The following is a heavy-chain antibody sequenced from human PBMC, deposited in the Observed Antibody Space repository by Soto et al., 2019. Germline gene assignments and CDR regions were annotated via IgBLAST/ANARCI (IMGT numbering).Heavy chain of an antibody. CDR2: ISGSGGST. CDR1: GFTFSSYA. Sequence: EVQLLESGGGLVQPGGSLRLSCAASGFTFSSYAMSWVRQAPGKGLVWVSAISGSGGSTYYADSVKGRFTISRDNSKNTLYLQMNSLRAEDTAVYYCAKAMGIQLWLAPFDYWGQGTLVTVSS. D-gene: IGHD5-18*01. V-gene: IGHV3-23*01. CDR3: AKAMGIQLWLAPFDY. J-gene: IGHJ4*02.